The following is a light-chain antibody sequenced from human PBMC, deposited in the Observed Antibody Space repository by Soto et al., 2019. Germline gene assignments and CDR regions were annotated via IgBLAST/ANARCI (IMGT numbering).Light chain of an antibody. CDR1: SSDVGGYNY. J-gene: IGLJ2*01. V-gene: IGLV2-14*01. CDR3: SSYTSNKTLVA. CDR2: DVS. Sequence: QSVLTQPVSVSGSPGQSITISCTGTSSDVGGYNYVSWYQQHPGKAPKLIIYDVSNRPSGVSNRFSGSKSGNTASLTISGLQAEDEADYYCSSYTSNKTLVAFGGGTKLTVL.